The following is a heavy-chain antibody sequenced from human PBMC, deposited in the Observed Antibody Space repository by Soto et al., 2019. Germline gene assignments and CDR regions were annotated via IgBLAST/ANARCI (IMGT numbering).Heavy chain of an antibody. CDR2: INAGNGNT. CDR3: ARAPGAAIDY. CDR1: GYTFTSYA. V-gene: IGHV1-3*05. Sequence: QVQLVQSGAEEKKPGASVKVSRKASGYTFTSYAMHWVRQAPGQGLEWMGWINAGNGNTKFSQKFQGRVTITRDTSASTAYMELSSLRSEDTAVYYCARAPGAAIDYWGQGTLVTVSS. J-gene: IGHJ4*02.